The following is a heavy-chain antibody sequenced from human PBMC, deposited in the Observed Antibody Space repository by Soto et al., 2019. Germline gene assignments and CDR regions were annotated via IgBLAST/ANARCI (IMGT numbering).Heavy chain of an antibody. CDR1: GYSFAGYW. CDR3: ARQIYGSDTGPNFQYYFDS. V-gene: IGHV5-10-1*01. D-gene: IGHD5-18*01. CDR2: IDPSDSQT. Sequence: GESLKISCKGSGYSFAGYWITWVRQKPGKGLEWMGRIDPSDSQTYYSPSFRGHVTVSATKSITTVFLQWSSLRASDTAMYYCARQIYGSDTGPNFQYYFDSWGQGTPVTVSS. J-gene: IGHJ4*02.